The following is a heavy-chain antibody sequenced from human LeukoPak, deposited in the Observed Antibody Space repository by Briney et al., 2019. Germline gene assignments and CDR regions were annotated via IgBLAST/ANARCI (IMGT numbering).Heavy chain of an antibody. J-gene: IGHJ4*02. Sequence: ASVKVSCKASGGTFSSYAISWVRQAPGQGLEWMGGIIPIFGTANYAQKFQGRVTITTDESTSTAYMELSSLRSEDTAVYYCAISRDGYNSPRVPTSDYWGQGTLVTVSS. V-gene: IGHV1-69*05. CDR3: AISRDGYNSPRVPTSDY. CDR2: IIPIFGTA. CDR1: GGTFSSYA. D-gene: IGHD5-24*01.